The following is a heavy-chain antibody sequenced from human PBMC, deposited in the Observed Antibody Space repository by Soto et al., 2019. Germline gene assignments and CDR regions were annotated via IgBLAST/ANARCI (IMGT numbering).Heavy chain of an antibody. CDR3: ARAKAVVIAALDI. J-gene: IGHJ3*02. CDR2: VSDNGGSRGGT. Sequence: VGVPRLSCKASGFMFNNSAMTWVRQAPGQGLQWVASVSDNGGSRGGTYYADSVKGRFTISRDNSKNTLYLQLDSPTGADTAVYYCARAKAVVIAALDIWGQGTMVT. CDR1: GFMFNNSA. V-gene: IGHV3-23*01. D-gene: IGHD2-21*01.